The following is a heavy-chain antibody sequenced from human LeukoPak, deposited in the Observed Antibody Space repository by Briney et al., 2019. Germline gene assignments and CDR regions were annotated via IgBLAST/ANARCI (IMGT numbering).Heavy chain of an antibody. CDR2: INAGNGNT. CDR3: ARDPYYYDSSGYYPMLDY. D-gene: IGHD3-22*01. Sequence: ASVKVSCKASGYTFTDYTMHWLRQAPGQRLEWMGWINAGNGNTEYSQKFQGRVTITWDTSASTAYMELSSLRSEDTAVYYCARDPYYYDSSGYYPMLDYWGQGTLVTVSS. V-gene: IGHV1-3*01. J-gene: IGHJ4*02. CDR1: GYTFTDYT.